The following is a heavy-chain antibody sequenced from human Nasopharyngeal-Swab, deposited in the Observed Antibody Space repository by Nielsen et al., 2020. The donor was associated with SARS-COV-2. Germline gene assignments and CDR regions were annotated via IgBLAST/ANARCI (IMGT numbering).Heavy chain of an antibody. Sequence: GGSLRLSCTGFGYSFANYWIGWVRQMPGQGLEWMGSIYPGNSDTRYSPSFRGQVTISADKSISAAYLQWGTLKASDTAMYYCARSVVGAPYYFDNWGQGTLVTVSS. V-gene: IGHV5-51*01. CDR3: ARSVVGAPYYFDN. J-gene: IGHJ4*02. D-gene: IGHD1-26*01. CDR2: IYPGNSDT. CDR1: GYSFANYW.